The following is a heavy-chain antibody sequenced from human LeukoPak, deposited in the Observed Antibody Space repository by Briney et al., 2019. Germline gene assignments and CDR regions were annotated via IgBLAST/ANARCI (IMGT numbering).Heavy chain of an antibody. J-gene: IGHJ6*03. V-gene: IGHV3-21*04. Sequence: GSLRLSFAASGFAFSSYSMNWVRRAPGKGLEWVSSIISSSSYIYYADSVKGRFTISRDNPKNSLYLQMNSLRADDTAVYYCAKDSWQFAPDYYYYMDVWGKGTTVTVSS. D-gene: IGHD2-15*01. CDR1: GFAFSSYS. CDR3: AKDSWQFAPDYYYYMDV. CDR2: IISSSSYI.